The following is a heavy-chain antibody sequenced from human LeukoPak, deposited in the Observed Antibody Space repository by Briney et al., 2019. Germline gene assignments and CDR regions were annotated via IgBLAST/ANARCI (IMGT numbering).Heavy chain of an antibody. V-gene: IGHV3-23*01. CDR3: VRRGDASSGWGDHDF. J-gene: IGHJ4*02. CDR1: GFTFNRNA. CDR2: IGGSGDKT. Sequence: GGSLRLSCATSGFTFNRNAISWVRQAPGKGLEWVSTIGGSGDKTFYADSVKGRFTISRDNSKNMVHLQMNSLTGEDTALYYCVRRGDASSGWGDHDFWGQGALVTVSS. D-gene: IGHD6-19*01.